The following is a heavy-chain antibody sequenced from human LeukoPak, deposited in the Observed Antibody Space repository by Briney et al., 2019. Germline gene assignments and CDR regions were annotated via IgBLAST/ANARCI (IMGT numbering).Heavy chain of an antibody. Sequence: GGSLRLSCAASGFTFSDYYMSWIRQAPGKGLEWVSYISSSGSTIYYADSVKGRFTISRDNAKNSLYLQMSSLRAEDTAVYYCGQTIAAAGTGYWGQGTLVTVSS. V-gene: IGHV3-11*04. CDR1: GFTFSDYY. CDR3: GQTIAAAGTGY. J-gene: IGHJ4*02. CDR2: ISSSGSTI. D-gene: IGHD6-13*01.